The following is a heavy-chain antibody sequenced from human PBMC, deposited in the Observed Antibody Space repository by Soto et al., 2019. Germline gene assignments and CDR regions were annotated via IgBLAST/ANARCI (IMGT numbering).Heavy chain of an antibody. D-gene: IGHD7-27*01. Sequence: SETLSLTCGVSGDSITTYKWWTWVRQTPGKGLEWIGEIYDSGDTRYNPSLKSRVTISKDTSKNELSLKLNSVTVADTAVYYCATCQLGEYYYAMDIWGQGTTVTVSS. CDR2: IYDSGDT. V-gene: IGHV4-4*02. CDR1: GDSITTYKW. CDR3: ATCQLGEYYYAMDI. J-gene: IGHJ6*02.